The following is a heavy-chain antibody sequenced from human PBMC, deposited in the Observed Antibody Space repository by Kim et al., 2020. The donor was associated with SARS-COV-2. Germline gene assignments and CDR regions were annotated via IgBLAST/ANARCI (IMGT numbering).Heavy chain of an antibody. CDR2: ISYDENNK. V-gene: IGHV3-30*04. J-gene: IGHJ6*02. CDR1: GFTFSYYS. CDR3: ARDAVATFYDYTWGSYRPPSEGRMDV. Sequence: GGSLGLSCAASGFTFSYYSMHWVRQPPGKGLEWVALISYDENNKYYTDSVKGRFTISRDNSKNMLYLQMSSLTAADTAVYYCARDAVATFYDYTWGSYRPPSEGRMDVWGQGTTVTVSS. D-gene: IGHD3-16*02.